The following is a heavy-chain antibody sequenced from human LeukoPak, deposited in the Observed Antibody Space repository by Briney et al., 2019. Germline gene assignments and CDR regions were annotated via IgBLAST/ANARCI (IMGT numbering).Heavy chain of an antibody. D-gene: IGHD6-13*01. CDR3: AKVAAAVFDAFDI. CDR1: GFTVSSNY. Sequence: GGSLRLSCAASGFTVSSNYMSWVRQAPGKGLEWVSVIYNGDNTQYSDSVKGRFTISRDNSKNTLYLQMNSLRAEDTAVYYCAKVAAAVFDAFDIWGQGTMVTVSS. CDR2: IYNGDNT. J-gene: IGHJ3*02. V-gene: IGHV3-66*01.